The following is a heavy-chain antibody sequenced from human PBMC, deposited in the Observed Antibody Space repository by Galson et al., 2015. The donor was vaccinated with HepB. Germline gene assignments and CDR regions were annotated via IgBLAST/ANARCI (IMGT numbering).Heavy chain of an antibody. CDR1: GFTFSSCA. D-gene: IGHD2-21*02. V-gene: IGHV3-30-3*01. J-gene: IGHJ6*02. CDR2: ISYDGSNK. CDR3: ARESLGVTNYYGMDV. Sequence: SLRLSCAASGFTFSSCAMHWVRQAPGKGLEWVAVISYDGSNKYYADSVKGRFTISRDNSKNTLYLQMNSLRAEDTAVYYCARESLGVTNYYGMDVWGQGTTVTVSS.